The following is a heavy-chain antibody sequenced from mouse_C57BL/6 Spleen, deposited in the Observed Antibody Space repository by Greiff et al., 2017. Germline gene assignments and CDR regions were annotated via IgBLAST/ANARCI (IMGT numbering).Heavy chain of an antibody. CDR3: ARDTRDLTGPYFDY. J-gene: IGHJ2*01. V-gene: IGHV5-4*01. CDR1: GFTFSSYA. Sequence: EVQLVESGGGLVKPGGSLKLSCAASGFTFSSYAMSWVRQTPEQRLEWVATISDGGSYTYYPDNVKGRYTISRDNAKNNLYLQMSHLKSEDTAMYYGARDTRDLTGPYFDYWGQGTTLTVSS. CDR2: ISDGGSYT. D-gene: IGHD4-1*01.